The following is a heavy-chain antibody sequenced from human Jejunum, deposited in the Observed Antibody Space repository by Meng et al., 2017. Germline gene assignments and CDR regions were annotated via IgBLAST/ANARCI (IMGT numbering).Heavy chain of an antibody. CDR2: TYYRYKWYI. CDR3: AGGGLVRSTRGYFDY. D-gene: IGHD6-25*01. Sequence: QIQLQHTGPRLVKPSQTLSLTSAISGDSVSSNSAGWNWIRQSPSGVLEWLGRTYYRYKWYIDYAVSVKSRIPINPDTSMNQFSLHLNSVTPEDTAVYYCAGGGLVRSTRGYFDYWGQGTLVTVSS. V-gene: IGHV6-1*01. J-gene: IGHJ4*02. CDR1: GDSVSSNSAG.